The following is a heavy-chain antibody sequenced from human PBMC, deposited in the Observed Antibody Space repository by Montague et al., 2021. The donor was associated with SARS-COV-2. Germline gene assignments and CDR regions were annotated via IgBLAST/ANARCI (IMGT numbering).Heavy chain of an antibody. D-gene: IGHD6-13*01. Sequence: SLRLSCAASGFTFTSHPMSWVRQAPGKGLEWVSGISGSGESTYYADSVKGRFTVYRDNSKNTAHLQMNSLRAEDTAVYYCARDPQYSKSWLHTIFENWGQGTLVTVSS. V-gene: IGHV3-23*01. CDR1: GFTFTSHP. J-gene: IGHJ4*02. CDR3: ARDPQYSKSWLHTIFEN. CDR2: ISGSGEST.